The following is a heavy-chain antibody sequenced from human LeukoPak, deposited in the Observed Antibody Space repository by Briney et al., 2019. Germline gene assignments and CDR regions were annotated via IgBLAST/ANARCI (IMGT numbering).Heavy chain of an antibody. D-gene: IGHD5-18*01. J-gene: IGHJ5*02. CDR1: GSSISSGYY. CDR2: IYQSGGT. Sequence: SETLSLTCTVSGSSISSGYYWGWIRQPPGKGLEWIGNIYQSGGTYYSASLKSRVTISVDTPKNQFSLKMASVTAADTAVYYCARGRAAMALGWFDPWGQGTLVTVSS. V-gene: IGHV4-38-2*02. CDR3: ARGRAAMALGWFDP.